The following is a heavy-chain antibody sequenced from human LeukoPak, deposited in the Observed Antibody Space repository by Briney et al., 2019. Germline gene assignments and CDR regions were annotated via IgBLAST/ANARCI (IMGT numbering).Heavy chain of an antibody. CDR1: GFTFSSYG. CDR2: IRYDGSNK. CDR3: AKMYGDYVSGAFDI. D-gene: IGHD4-17*01. V-gene: IGHV3-30*02. J-gene: IGHJ3*02. Sequence: GGSLRLSCAASGFTFSSYGMHWVRQAPGKGLEWVAFIRYDGSNKYYADSVKGRFTISRDNSKNTLYLQMNSLRAEDTAVYYCAKMYGDYVSGAFDIWGQGTMVTVSS.